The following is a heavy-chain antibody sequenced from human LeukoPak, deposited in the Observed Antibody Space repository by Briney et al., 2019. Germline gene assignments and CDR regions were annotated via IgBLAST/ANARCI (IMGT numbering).Heavy chain of an antibody. V-gene: IGHV1-69*13. CDR1: GGTSSSYA. CDR3: ARDVSAYCGGDCYSDAFDI. D-gene: IGHD2-21*01. Sequence: ASAKVSCKAPGGTSSSYAISWVRQAPGQGLEWMGEIIPIFGTANYAQKFQGRVTITADESTSTAYMELSSLRSEDTAVYYCARDVSAYCGGDCYSDAFDIWGQGTMVTVSS. CDR2: IIPIFGTA. J-gene: IGHJ3*02.